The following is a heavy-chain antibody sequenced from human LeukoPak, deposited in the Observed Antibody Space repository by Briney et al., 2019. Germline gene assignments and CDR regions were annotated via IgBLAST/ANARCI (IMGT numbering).Heavy chain of an antibody. CDR2: IYHSGST. J-gene: IGHJ5*02. CDR1: GGSISSGGYS. V-gene: IGHV4-30-2*01. D-gene: IGHD2-2*01. Sequence: PSQTLSLTCAVSGGSISSGGYSWSWIRQPPGKGLEWIGYIYHSGSTYYNPSLKSRVTISVDRSKNQFSLKLSSVTAADTAIYYCARPLHCSSTTCYDWFDPWGQGTLVTVSS. CDR3: ARPLHCSSTTCYDWFDP.